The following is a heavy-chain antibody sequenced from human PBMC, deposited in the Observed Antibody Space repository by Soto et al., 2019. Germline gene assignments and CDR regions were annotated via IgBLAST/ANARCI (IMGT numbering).Heavy chain of an antibody. D-gene: IGHD2-2*01. CDR1: GYTFTSCY. CDR3: ARDIRDIVVVPAAIAMDAFDI. CDR2: INPSGGST. J-gene: IGHJ3*02. Sequence: ASVKVSCKASGYTFTSCYMHCVRQAPGQGLEWMGIINPSGGSTSYAQKFQGRVTMTRDTSTSTVYMELSSLRSEDTAVYYCARDIRDIVVVPAAIAMDAFDIWGQGTMVTVSS. V-gene: IGHV1-46*01.